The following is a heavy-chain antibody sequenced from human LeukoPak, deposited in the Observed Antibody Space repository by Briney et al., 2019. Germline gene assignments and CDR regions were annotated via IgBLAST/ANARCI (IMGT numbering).Heavy chain of an antibody. V-gene: IGHV4-39*07. J-gene: IGHJ4*02. Sequence: SETLSLTCTVSGGSISSSSYYWGWIRQPPGKGLEWIGSIYYSGSTYYNPSLKSRVTISVDTSKNQFSLKLSSVTAADTAVYYCATRYGDESPDYWGQGTLVTVSS. CDR2: IYYSGST. CDR3: ATRYGDESPDY. D-gene: IGHD4-17*01. CDR1: GGSISSSSYY.